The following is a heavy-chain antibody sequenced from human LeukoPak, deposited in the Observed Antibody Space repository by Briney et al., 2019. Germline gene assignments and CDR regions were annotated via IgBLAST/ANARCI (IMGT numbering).Heavy chain of an antibody. V-gene: IGHV4-59*01. D-gene: IGHD2-8*02. Sequence: SETLSLTCAVSGYTISNGYYWGWIRQPPGKGLEWIGYIYYSGSTNYNPSLKSRVTISVDTSKNQFSLKLSSVTAADTAVYYCARARVTYWGSYYFDYWGQGTLVTVSS. CDR1: GYTISNGYY. CDR3: ARARVTYWGSYYFDY. CDR2: IYYSGST. J-gene: IGHJ4*02.